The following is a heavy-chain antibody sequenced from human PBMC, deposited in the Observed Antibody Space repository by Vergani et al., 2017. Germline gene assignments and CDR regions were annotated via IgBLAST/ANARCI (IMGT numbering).Heavy chain of an antibody. CDR3: ARGDYGILADYRY. J-gene: IGHJ4*02. CDR2: INPSGGHT. CDR1: GYTFSNYY. D-gene: IGHD3-9*01. Sequence: QVQVVQSGAEVKNSGSSVKVSCKTSGYTFSNYYMHWVRQAPGQGLEWMGIINPSGGHTNSAQKFQGRATMTRDTSTSTVYMKLSSLVSEDPAIYYCARGDYGILADYRYWVQGALVTVSA. V-gene: IGHV1-46*03.